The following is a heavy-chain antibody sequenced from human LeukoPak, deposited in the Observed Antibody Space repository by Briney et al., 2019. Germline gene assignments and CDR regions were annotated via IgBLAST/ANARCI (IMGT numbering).Heavy chain of an antibody. D-gene: IGHD2-15*01. Sequence: ASVKVSCKASGYTCTSYDINWVRQATGQGLEWMGWMNPNSGNTGYAQKFQGRVTMTRNTSISTAYMELSSLRSEDTAVYYCARGMRYCSGGSCYTSGWFDPWGQGTLVTVSS. CDR2: MNPNSGNT. V-gene: IGHV1-8*01. CDR1: GYTCTSYD. J-gene: IGHJ5*02. CDR3: ARGMRYCSGGSCYTSGWFDP.